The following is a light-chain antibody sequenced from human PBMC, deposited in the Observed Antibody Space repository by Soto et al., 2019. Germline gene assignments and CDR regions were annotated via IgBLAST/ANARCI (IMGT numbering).Light chain of an antibody. CDR3: HQRSSWPQS. CDR1: QSVSSN. V-gene: IGKV3-11*01. Sequence: EIVMTQSPATLSVSPGERATLSCRASQSVSSNLAWYQQKPGQAPRLLIYDASNRATGIPARFSGSGSETDFTLTISSLEPEDFAVYYCHQRSSWPQSFGQGTKVEIK. CDR2: DAS. J-gene: IGKJ1*01.